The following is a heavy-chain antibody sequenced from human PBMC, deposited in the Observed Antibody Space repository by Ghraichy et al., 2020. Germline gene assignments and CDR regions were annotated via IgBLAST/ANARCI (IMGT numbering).Heavy chain of an antibody. CDR2: ISSSSSYI. Sequence: GEPLNISCAASGFTFSSYSMNWVRQAPGKGLEWVSSISSSSSYIYYADSVKGRFTISRDNAKNSLYLQMNSLRAEDTAVYYCASILSGYDILTGYSYYWGQGTLVTVSS. CDR1: GFTFSSYS. CDR3: ASILSGYDILTGYSYY. D-gene: IGHD3-9*01. J-gene: IGHJ4*02. V-gene: IGHV3-21*01.